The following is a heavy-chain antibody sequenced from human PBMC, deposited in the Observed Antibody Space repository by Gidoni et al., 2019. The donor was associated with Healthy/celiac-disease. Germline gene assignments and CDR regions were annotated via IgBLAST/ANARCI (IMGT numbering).Heavy chain of an antibody. CDR3: ARDQNGGEQYYYDSNSYLTLDMDV. J-gene: IGHJ6*03. Sequence: QVQLVESGGGVVQPGRSLRLSCAASGFTFSSYAMHWVRQAPGKGLEWVAVISYDGSNKYYADSVKGRFTISRDNSKNTLYLQMNSLRAEDTAVYYCARDQNGGEQYYYDSNSYLTLDMDVWGKGTTVTVSS. V-gene: IGHV3-30-3*01. CDR2: ISYDGSNK. D-gene: IGHD3-22*01. CDR1: GFTFSSYA.